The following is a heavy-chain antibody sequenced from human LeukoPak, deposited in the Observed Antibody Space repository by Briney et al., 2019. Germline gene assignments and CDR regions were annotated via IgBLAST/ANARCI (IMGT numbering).Heavy chain of an antibody. CDR3: ARDGEGVLGFDY. Sequence: PGGSLRLSCAASGFTFNNYWIHWVRQAPGKGLVWVSRINTDGRTTTYADSVKGRFTISRDNAKNTVHLQMNSLRAEDTAVYYCARDGEGVLGFDYWGQGTLVTVSS. CDR1: GFTFNNYW. J-gene: IGHJ4*02. CDR2: INTDGRTT. D-gene: IGHD2-8*02. V-gene: IGHV3-74*01.